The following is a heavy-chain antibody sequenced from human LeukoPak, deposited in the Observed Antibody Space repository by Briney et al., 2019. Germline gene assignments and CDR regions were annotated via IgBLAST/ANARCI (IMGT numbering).Heavy chain of an antibody. CDR3: ARGDSSGWYYFDC. J-gene: IGHJ4*02. CDR2: IIAYNGNT. D-gene: IGHD6-19*01. V-gene: IGHV1-18*01. Sequence: ASGKFSSNASGYTFTSFGISWVRQAPLQGRDCKVCIIAYNGNTNYAQKLQGRVIMTTDKSTSTAYMELRSLRSDDTAVYYCARGDSSGWYYFDCWGQGTLVTVSS. CDR1: GYTFTSFG.